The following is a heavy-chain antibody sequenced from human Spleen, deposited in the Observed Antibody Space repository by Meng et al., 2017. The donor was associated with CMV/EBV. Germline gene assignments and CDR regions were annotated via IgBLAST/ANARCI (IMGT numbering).Heavy chain of an antibody. V-gene: IGHV3-30*02. D-gene: IGHD3-9*01. CDR3: ARDHKYYDILTGYYHPYYYYGMDV. CDR1: GFTFSNYG. Sequence: GGSLRLSCAASGFTFSNYGMHWVRQAPGKGLEWVAFIRYNGNNKYYADLVKGRFTISRDNSKSTLYLQMNSLRAEDTAVYYCARDHKYYDILTGYYHPYYYYGMDVWGQGTTVTVSS. J-gene: IGHJ6*02. CDR2: IRYNGNNK.